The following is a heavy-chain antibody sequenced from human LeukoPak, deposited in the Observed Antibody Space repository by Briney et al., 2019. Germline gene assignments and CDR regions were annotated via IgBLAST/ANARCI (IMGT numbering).Heavy chain of an antibody. D-gene: IGHD4-17*01. CDR1: GFTFSSYG. J-gene: IGHJ4*02. Sequence: SGGSLRLSCAASGFTFSSYGMHWVRQAPGKGLEWVAVISYDGSNKYYADSVKGRFTISRDNSKNTLYLQMNSLRAEDTAVYYCAKGPYHDYGDYPWYWGQGTLVTVSS. V-gene: IGHV3-30*18. CDR3: AKGPYHDYGDYPWY. CDR2: ISYDGSNK.